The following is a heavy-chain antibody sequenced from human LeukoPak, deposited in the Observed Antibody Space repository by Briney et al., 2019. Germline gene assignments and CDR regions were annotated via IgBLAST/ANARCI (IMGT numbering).Heavy chain of an antibody. CDR3: ATSPAYSNTWYTF. J-gene: IGHJ4*02. CDR2: VSGSGGST. D-gene: IGHD6-13*01. V-gene: IGHV3-23*01. Sequence: PGGSLRLSCAASGFTFSNHAMNWVRQAPGKGLEWVPAVSGSGGSTYYADSVGGRFTISRDNSKNTLYLQMNSLRAGDTALYYCATSPAYSNTWYTFWGQGTQVTVSS. CDR1: GFTFSNHA.